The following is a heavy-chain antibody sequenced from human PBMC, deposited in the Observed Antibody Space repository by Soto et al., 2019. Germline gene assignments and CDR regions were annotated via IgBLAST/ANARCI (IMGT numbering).Heavy chain of an antibody. CDR1: GGSFSGYY. V-gene: IGHV4-34*01. Sequence: QVQLQQWGAGLLKPSETLSLTCAVYGGSFSGYYWSWIRQPPGKGLEWIGEINHRGSTNYNPSLTRRVMISVETTKNQCSLQLGYVTAADTAVYYCARGIMTMVRGVFMDYYYYGMGVWGQGTTVPVSS. CDR2: INHRGST. J-gene: IGHJ6*02. CDR3: ARGIMTMVRGVFMDYYYYGMGV. D-gene: IGHD3-10*01.